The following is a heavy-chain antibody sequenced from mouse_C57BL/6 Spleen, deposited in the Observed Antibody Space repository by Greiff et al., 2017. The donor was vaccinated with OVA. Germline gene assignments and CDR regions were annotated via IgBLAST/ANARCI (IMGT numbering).Heavy chain of an antibody. CDR2: INSDGGST. Sequence: VQLQQSGGGLVQPGESLKLSCESNEYEFPSHDMSWVRKTPEKRLELVAVINSDGGSTYYPDTMARRFIISRDNTKKTLYLQMSSLRSEDTAMYYCTRKGHVGSAMNYWGKRTSVTVSS. D-gene: IGHD3-3*01. CDR1: EYEFPSHD. CDR3: TRKGHVGSAMNY. V-gene: IGHV5-2*01. J-gene: IGHJ4*01.